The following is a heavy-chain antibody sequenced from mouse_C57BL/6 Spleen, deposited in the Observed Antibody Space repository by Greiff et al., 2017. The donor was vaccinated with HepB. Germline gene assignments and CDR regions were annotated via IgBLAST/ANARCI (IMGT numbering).Heavy chain of an antibody. D-gene: IGHD2-1*01. Sequence: EVKLVESGGGLVKPGGSLKLSCAASGFTFSDYGMHWVRQAPEKGLEWVAYISSGSSTIYYAGTVKGRFTITRDNAKNTLFLQMTSLRSEDTAMYYCAGTCYYGNLCYFDYWGQGTTLTVSS. CDR1: GFTFSDYG. V-gene: IGHV5-17*01. J-gene: IGHJ2*01. CDR2: ISSGSSTI. CDR3: AGTCYYGNLCYFDY.